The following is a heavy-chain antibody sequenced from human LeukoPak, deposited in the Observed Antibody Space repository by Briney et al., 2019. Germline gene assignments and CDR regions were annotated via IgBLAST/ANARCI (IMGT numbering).Heavy chain of an antibody. CDR2: INPNSGGT. V-gene: IGHV1-2*06. D-gene: IGHD6-13*01. CDR1: GYTFTGYY. J-gene: IGHJ4*02. Sequence: ASVKVSCTASGYTFTGYYMHWVRQAPGQGLEWMGRINPNSGGTNYAQKFQGRVTMTRDTSISTAYMELSRLRSDDTAVYYCASRGIAAATQYFDYWGQGTLATVSS. CDR3: ASRGIAAATQYFDY.